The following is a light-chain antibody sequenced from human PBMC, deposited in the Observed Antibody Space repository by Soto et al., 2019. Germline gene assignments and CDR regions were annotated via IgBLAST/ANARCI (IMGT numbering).Light chain of an antibody. CDR1: QSVSND. CDR2: GAS. J-gene: IGKJ1*01. Sequence: EIVMTQSPGTLSVSPGERATLSCRASQSVSNDLAWIQQKPGQPPRLLIYGASTRATGIPARFTGSGFGTDFTLTISSLQPEDFAVYSCQQYNVRPRTFGQGTKVDIK. CDR3: QQYNVRPRT. V-gene: IGKV3-15*01.